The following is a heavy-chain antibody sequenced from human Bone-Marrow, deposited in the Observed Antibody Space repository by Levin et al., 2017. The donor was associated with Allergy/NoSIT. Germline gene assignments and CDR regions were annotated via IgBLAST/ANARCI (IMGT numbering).Heavy chain of an antibody. V-gene: IGHV3-7*01. CDR3: ARDAGWLQLQYGIFDN. CDR2: IKEDGSEK. CDR1: GFSFSSYW. D-gene: IGHD5-24*01. J-gene: IGHJ4*02. Sequence: ETLSLTCATSGFSFSSYWMTWVRQAPGKGLEWVANIKEDGSEKYYVDSVKDRFTISRDNAKNSLYLQMNSLRAEDTAVYYCARDAGWLQLQYGIFDNWGQGTLVTVSS.